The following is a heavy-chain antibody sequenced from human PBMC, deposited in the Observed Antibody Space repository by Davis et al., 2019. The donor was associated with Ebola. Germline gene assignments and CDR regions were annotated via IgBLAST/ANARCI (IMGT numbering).Heavy chain of an antibody. J-gene: IGHJ6*02. CDR3: ARQLPYYSYGMDV. D-gene: IGHD2-2*01. V-gene: IGHV3-53*01. CDR1: GFTFSNAW. Sequence: GESLKISCAASGFTFSNAWMNWVRQAPGKGLEWVSVIYNGGSTYYADSVKGRFTISRDNSKNTLYLQMNSLRAEDTAVYFCARQLPYYSYGMDVWGQGTTVTVSS. CDR2: IYNGGST.